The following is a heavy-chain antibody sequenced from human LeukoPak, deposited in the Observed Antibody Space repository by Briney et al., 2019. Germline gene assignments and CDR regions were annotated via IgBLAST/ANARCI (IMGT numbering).Heavy chain of an antibody. V-gene: IGHV3-23*01. CDR2: LSGRGGST. Sequence: PRGSLRLSCAPPGVTLTSYATSTVRPTPQRRLECVSPLSGRGGSTYSADSVKGRFTISRDNSKNTLYLQMNSLRAEDTAVYYCAKDTLRYGDSVWDYWGQGTLVTVSS. CDR3: AKDTLRYGDSVWDY. J-gene: IGHJ4*02. CDR1: GVTLTSYA. D-gene: IGHD4-17*01.